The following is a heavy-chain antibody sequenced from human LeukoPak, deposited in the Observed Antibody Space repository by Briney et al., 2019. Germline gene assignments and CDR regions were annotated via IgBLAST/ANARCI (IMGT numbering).Heavy chain of an antibody. J-gene: IGHJ4*02. D-gene: IGHD2-15*01. CDR1: GFTFSSYS. CDR2: ISSSSSYI. V-gene: IGHV3-21*01. Sequence: GGSLRLSCAASGFTFSSYSMNWVRQAPGKGLEWVSSISSSSSYIYYADSVKGRFTISRDNAKNSLYLQMNSLRAEDTAVYYCARDRVVVVIAATQPFDYWGQGTLVTVSS. CDR3: ARDRVVVVIAATQPFDY.